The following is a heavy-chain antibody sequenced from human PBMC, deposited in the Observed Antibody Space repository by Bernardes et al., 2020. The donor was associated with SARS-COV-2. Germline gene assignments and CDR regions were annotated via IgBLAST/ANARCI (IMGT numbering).Heavy chain of an antibody. D-gene: IGHD5-12*01. CDR1: GFTVSNDL. V-gene: IGHV3-53*05. J-gene: IGHJ6*02. CDR3: ARDLTIMGMDI. CDR2: IYSGTDI. Sequence: GGSLRLSCAASGFTVSNDLINWVRRAPGMGLEWVSGIYSGTDIKYADSVKGRFTISRDNSKNTVYLQMNSLRPEDTAVYYCARDLTIMGMDIWGHGTTVKVSS.